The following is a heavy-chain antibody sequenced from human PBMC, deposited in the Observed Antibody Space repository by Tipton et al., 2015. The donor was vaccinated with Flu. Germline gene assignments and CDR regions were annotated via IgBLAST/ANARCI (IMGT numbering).Heavy chain of an antibody. CDR2: FYRGGST. CDR3: AREIRHSDWTLDYYGMDV. J-gene: IGHJ6*02. D-gene: IGHD6-19*01. V-gene: IGHV3-53*01. Sequence: AVSGFLVSDKYMTWVRQAPGKGLEWVSTFYRGGSTYYADSVKGRFSISRDRSNNTVYLQLDNLRAEDTAVYFCAREIRHSDWTLDYYGMDVWSQGTTVIVSS. CDR1: GFLVSDKY.